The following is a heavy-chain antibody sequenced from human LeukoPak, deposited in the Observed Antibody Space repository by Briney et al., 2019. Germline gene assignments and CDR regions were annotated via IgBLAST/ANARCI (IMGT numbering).Heavy chain of an antibody. Sequence: SETLSLTCTVSGGSISSSSYYWGWIRQPPGKGLEWIGSIYYSGSTYYNPSLRSRVTISVDTSKNQFSLKLSSVTAADTAVYYCARRERYYDILTGYMSSWFDPWGQGTLVTVSS. CDR3: ARRERYYDILTGYMSSWFDP. J-gene: IGHJ5*02. V-gene: IGHV4-39*01. D-gene: IGHD3-9*01. CDR2: IYYSGST. CDR1: GGSISSSSYY.